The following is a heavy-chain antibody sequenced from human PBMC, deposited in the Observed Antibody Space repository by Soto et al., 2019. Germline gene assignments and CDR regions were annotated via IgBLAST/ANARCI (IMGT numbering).Heavy chain of an antibody. V-gene: IGHV3-7*01. Sequence: PGGSLRLSXAASGFTFSSYWMSWVRQAPGKGLEWVANIKQDGSEKYYVDSVKGRFTISRDNAKNSLYLQMNSLRAEDTAVYYCASSGNPYDFWSGYLLFDYYYGMDVWGQGTTVTVSS. D-gene: IGHD3-3*01. CDR3: ASSGNPYDFWSGYLLFDYYYGMDV. CDR1: GFTFSSYW. CDR2: IKQDGSEK. J-gene: IGHJ6*02.